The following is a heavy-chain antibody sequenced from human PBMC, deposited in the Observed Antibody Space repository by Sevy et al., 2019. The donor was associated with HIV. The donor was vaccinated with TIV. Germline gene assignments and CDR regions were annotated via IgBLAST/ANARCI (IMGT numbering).Heavy chain of an antibody. D-gene: IGHD3-10*01. J-gene: IGHJ6*03. CDR3: ARDVAIRGVFPTFYYHYYMDV. V-gene: IGHV4-4*07. Sequence: SETLSLTCTVSGASISNYYWSWIRQPAGKGLEWIGRIDTRGDTHYNPSLKGRVTLSLATSQKHFSLKLTSVIAADTAVYYCARDVAIRGVFPTFYYHYYMDVWGKGTTVTVSS. CDR1: GASISNYY. CDR2: IDTRGDT.